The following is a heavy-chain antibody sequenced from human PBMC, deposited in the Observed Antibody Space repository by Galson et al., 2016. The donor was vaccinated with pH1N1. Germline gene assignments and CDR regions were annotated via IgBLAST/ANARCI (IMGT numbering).Heavy chain of an antibody. CDR2: ISGSETTK. Sequence: SLRLSCAASGFPFSHYYMGWIRQAPGKGLEWISYISGSETTKYYADSVRGRFTISRDNAQNSLYLHMNSLRAEDTAVYYCARAHFGWAFDVWGQGTMVTVSP. CDR3: ARAHFGWAFDV. CDR1: GFPFSHYY. V-gene: IGHV3-11*01. J-gene: IGHJ3*01. D-gene: IGHD3-10*01.